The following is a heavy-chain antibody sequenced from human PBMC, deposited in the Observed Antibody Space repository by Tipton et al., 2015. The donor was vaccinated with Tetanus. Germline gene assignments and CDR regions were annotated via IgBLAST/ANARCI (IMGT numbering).Heavy chain of an antibody. CDR2: ISYDGRDN. V-gene: IGHV3-30*04. J-gene: IGHJ4*02. Sequence: LRLSCAASGFTFSNFAMHWVRQAPGKGLEWVSFISYDGRDNYYADSVKGRFTISRDNAKNSLYLQMISLRAEDTAVYSCARGMAEASNCGGDCYSDYWGQGTLVTVSS. CDR1: GFTFSNFA. CDR3: ARGMAEASNCGGDCYSDY. D-gene: IGHD2-21*02.